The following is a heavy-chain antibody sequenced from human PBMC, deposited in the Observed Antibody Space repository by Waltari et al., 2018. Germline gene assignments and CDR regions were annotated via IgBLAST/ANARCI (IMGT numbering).Heavy chain of an antibody. Sequence: QVQLVQSGAEVKKPGASVKVSCNASGYPFTNFDVYWVRQATGQGLEWMGWMNPNSGNTGYAQKFQGRVTMTRNTSVNTAYMELSSLRSEDTAFYYCASYNSPYADFDYWGQGTLVTVSS. CDR1: GYPFTNFD. CDR2: MNPNSGNT. J-gene: IGHJ4*02. V-gene: IGHV1-8*01. D-gene: IGHD3-22*01. CDR3: ASYNSPYADFDY.